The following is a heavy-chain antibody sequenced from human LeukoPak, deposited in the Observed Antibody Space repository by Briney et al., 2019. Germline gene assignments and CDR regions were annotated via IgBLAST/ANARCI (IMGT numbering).Heavy chain of an antibody. J-gene: IGHJ4*02. V-gene: IGHV4-39*07. CDR2: IYYSGST. D-gene: IGHD5-18*01. Sequence: PSETLSLTCTVSGGSISSSSYYWGWIRQPPGKGLEWIGSIYYSGSTYYNPSLKSRVTISVDTSKNQFSLKLSSVTAADTAVYYCARGSYGVEPYFDYWGQGTLVTVSS. CDR1: GGSISSSSYY. CDR3: ARGSYGVEPYFDY.